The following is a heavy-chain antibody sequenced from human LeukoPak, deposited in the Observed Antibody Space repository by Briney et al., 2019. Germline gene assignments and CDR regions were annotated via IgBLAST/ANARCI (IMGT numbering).Heavy chain of an antibody. CDR3: ARVVRQLHPYYYYYMDV. V-gene: IGHV3-30-3*01. D-gene: IGHD6-6*01. CDR2: ISYDGSNK. J-gene: IGHJ6*03. CDR1: GFTFSSYA. Sequence: GGSLRLSCAASGFTFSSYAMHWVRQAPGKGLEWVAVISYDGSNKYYADSVKGRFTISRDNSKNTLYLQMNSLRAEDTAVYYCARVVRQLHPYYYYYMDVWGKGTTVTVSS.